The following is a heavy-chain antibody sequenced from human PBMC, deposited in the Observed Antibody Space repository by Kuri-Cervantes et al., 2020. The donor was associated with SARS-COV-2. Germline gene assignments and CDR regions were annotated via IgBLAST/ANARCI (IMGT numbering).Heavy chain of an antibody. CDR3: AREAGNWNYWYSDY. CDR1: GGSLSGSY. D-gene: IGHD1-7*01. Sequence: SETLSLTCAVYGGSLSGSYWSWIRQSPGKRREWVGEVNHNGGANYNPSLKSRVTMSVDTSKNQFSLRLSSVTAADTAVYYCAREAGNWNYWYSDYWGQGTLVTVSS. CDR2: VNHNGGA. V-gene: IGHV4-34*01. J-gene: IGHJ4*02.